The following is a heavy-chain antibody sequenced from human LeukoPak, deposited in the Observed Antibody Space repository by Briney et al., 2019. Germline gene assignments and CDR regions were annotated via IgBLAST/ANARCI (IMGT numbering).Heavy chain of an antibody. CDR3: ASGYSYGYDY. Sequence: SETLSLTCAVSGGSISSGGYSWSWIRQPPGKALEWIGYIYHSGSTYYNPSLKSRVTISVDRSKDQFSLKLSSVTAADTAVYYCASGYSYGYDYWGQGTLVTVSS. V-gene: IGHV4-30-2*01. D-gene: IGHD5-18*01. CDR2: IYHSGST. CDR1: GGSISSGGYS. J-gene: IGHJ4*02.